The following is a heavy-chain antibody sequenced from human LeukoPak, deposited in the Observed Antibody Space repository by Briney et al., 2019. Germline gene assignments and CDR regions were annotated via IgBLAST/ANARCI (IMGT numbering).Heavy chain of an antibody. CDR3: ARRTAVAGHYYYCYMDV. Sequence: PSETLSLTCTVSGGSISSYYWSWIRQPPGKGLEWIGYIYYSGSTNYNPSLKSRVTISVDTSKNQFSLKLSSVTAADTAVYYCARRTAVAGHYYYCYMDVWGKGTTVTVSS. D-gene: IGHD6-19*01. CDR1: GGSISSYY. J-gene: IGHJ6*03. V-gene: IGHV4-59*01. CDR2: IYYSGST.